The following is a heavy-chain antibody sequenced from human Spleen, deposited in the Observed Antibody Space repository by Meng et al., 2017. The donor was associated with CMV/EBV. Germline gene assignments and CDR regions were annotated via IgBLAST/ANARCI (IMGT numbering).Heavy chain of an antibody. CDR1: GGSFSSSNW. Sequence: LTCAVSGGSFSSSNWWSCVRQPPGKGLEWIGETHDSGTTTYNPSLRSRVTISLDESKNEFSLKLTSVTAADTAVYYCARNGYYSLDYWSQGTLVTVSS. D-gene: IGHD3-3*01. CDR2: THDSGTT. J-gene: IGHJ4*02. V-gene: IGHV4-4*02. CDR3: ARNGYYSLDY.